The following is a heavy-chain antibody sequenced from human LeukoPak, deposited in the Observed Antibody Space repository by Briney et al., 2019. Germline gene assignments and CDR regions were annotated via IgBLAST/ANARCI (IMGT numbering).Heavy chain of an antibody. V-gene: IGHV4-59*02. CDR2: IYYTGST. D-gene: IGHD5-12*01. Sequence: SETLSLTCTVSGGSVSGFYWSWVRPPPRKGLEWIGYIYYTGSTNYNPSLKSRVTIPVDTSTSQFSLNLRSLTAADTAVHFCARGSGYDSTYWGQGTLVTVSS. CDR3: ARGSGYDSTY. CDR1: GGSVSGFY. J-gene: IGHJ4*02.